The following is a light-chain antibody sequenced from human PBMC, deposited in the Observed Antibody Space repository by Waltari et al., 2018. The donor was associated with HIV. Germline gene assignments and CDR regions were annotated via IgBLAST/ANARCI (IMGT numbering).Light chain of an antibody. V-gene: IGLV3-25*03. CDR2: KDT. CDR1: ALPKQY. Sequence: SYELTQPPSVSVSPGQTAMITCSGDALPKQYAYWYQQKPGQAPVLVIYKDTERPSGIPGRFSGASSGTTVTLTISGVQAEDEASYYCQSTHSRGTYVVFGGGTKLTVL. J-gene: IGLJ2*01. CDR3: QSTHSRGTYVV.